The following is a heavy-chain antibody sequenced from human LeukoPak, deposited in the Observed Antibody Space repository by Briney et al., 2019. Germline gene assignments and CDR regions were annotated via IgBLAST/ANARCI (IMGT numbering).Heavy chain of an antibody. CDR1: GFTFSSYA. Sequence: GVFLRLSCAASGFTFSSYAMSWVRQAPGKGLEWVSAISGSGGSTYYADSVKGRFTISRDNSKNTLYLQMNSLRAEDTAVYYCAKDSLGSSSKNWFDPWGQGTLVTVSS. CDR3: AKDSLGSSSKNWFDP. D-gene: IGHD6-13*01. V-gene: IGHV3-23*01. J-gene: IGHJ5*02. CDR2: ISGSGGST.